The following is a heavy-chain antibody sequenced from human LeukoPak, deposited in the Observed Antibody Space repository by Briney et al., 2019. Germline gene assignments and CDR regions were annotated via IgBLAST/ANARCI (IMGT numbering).Heavy chain of an antibody. CDR1: GGSISSSSYY. D-gene: IGHD1-1*01. CDR3: VRVFRTIRGAFDI. CDR2: IYHSGST. J-gene: IGHJ3*02. Sequence: RASGTLSLTCTVSGGSISSSSYYWGWIRQRPGKGLEWIGSIYHSGSTYYNPSLKSRVTISVDTSKNQFSLKLSSVTAADTAVYYCVRVFRTIRGAFDIWGQGTMVTVSS. V-gene: IGHV4-39*07.